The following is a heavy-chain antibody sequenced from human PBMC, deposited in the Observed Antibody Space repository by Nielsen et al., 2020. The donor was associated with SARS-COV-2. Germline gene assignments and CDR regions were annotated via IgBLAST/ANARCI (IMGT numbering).Heavy chain of an antibody. V-gene: IGHV4-31*03. CDR2: IYFSGRT. CDR3: ARESSGYDHYNYGMDV. D-gene: IGHD5-12*01. J-gene: IGHJ6*02. Sequence: SETLSLTCTASGVSISSCGYYWIWLRHHPGKGLVWIGYIYFSGRTCYNPSLKSRVTISVDTYKNQFPLSLRSVTAADTAVYYCARESSGYDHYNYGMDVWGQGTTVTVSS. CDR1: GVSISSCGYY.